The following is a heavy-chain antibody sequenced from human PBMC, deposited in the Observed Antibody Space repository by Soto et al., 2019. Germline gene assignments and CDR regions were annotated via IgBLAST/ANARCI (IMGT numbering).Heavy chain of an antibody. CDR1: GYPVTAYY. D-gene: IGHD3-3*01. Sequence: QLHLVQSGAVVKKPGASVTVSCSASGYPVTAYYMHWVRQAPGRGLEWMGGINPATGAAKYTPTFQGRVTMTSDKSTSTVFRELSDPTSEDTAVFYCARGGGVGVAGSAAFDMWGQGTLVTVSS. J-gene: IGHJ3*02. CDR3: ARGGGVGVAGSAAFDM. V-gene: IGHV1-2*02. CDR2: INPATGAA.